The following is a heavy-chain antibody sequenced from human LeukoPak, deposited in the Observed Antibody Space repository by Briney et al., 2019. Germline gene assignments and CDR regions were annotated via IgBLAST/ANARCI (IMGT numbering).Heavy chain of an antibody. CDR1: GASFTGYY. Sequence: SETLSLTCAVYGASFTGYYWSWIRQPAGKGLEWIVIIYYSGSTYYNPSRKSPVTIYVDTSKNQFSMKLSSVTAANSAVYYCARQNYYSSSAYEGLYSFAYWGQGTLVTVSS. D-gene: IGHD6-13*01. V-gene: IGHV4-34*01. J-gene: IGHJ4*02. CDR3: ARQNYYSSSAYEGLYSFAY. CDR2: IYYSGST.